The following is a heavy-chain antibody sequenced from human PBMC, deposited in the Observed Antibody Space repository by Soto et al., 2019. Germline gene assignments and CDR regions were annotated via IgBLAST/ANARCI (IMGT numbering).Heavy chain of an antibody. V-gene: IGHV3-21*01. J-gene: IGHJ3*01. CDR2: ISGSGRTI. D-gene: IGHD1-26*01. CDR1: GFTFSSYS. CDR3: TRDQKGATDPDAFDV. Sequence: EVQLVESGGGLVKPGGSLRLSCAASGFTFSSYSMNWVRQTPTKGLEWVSSISGSGRTIYDADSAKGRFTTSRDNAKNPLYLQMDRLRAEDTAVYYCTRDQKGATDPDAFDVWGQGTMVTVSS.